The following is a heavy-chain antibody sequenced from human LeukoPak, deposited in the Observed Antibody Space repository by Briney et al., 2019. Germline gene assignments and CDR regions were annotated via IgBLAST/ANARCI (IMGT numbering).Heavy chain of an antibody. Sequence: GGSLRLSCAASGFTFSSYGMHWVRQAPGKGLEWVAVIWYDGSNKYYADSVKGRFTISRDNSKNTLYLQMNSLRAEDTAIYYCAKDLFSGSGRAGNMDVWGKGTRPPSP. V-gene: IGHV3-33*06. CDR2: IWYDGSNK. D-gene: IGHD3-10*01. CDR1: GFTFSSYG. CDR3: AKDLFSGSGRAGNMDV. J-gene: IGHJ6*03.